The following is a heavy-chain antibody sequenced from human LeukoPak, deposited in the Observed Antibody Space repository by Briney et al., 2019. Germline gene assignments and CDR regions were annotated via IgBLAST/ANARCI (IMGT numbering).Heavy chain of an antibody. D-gene: IGHD1-14*01. V-gene: IGHV3-23*01. CDR2: ISGSGGST. Sequence: GGSLRLSCTASGFTFDDYAMHWVRQAPGKGLEWVSAISGSGGSTYYADSVKGRFTISRDNSKNTLYLQMNSLRAEDTAVYYCAKGPGFDYWGQGTLVTVSS. J-gene: IGHJ4*02. CDR3: AKGPGFDY. CDR1: GFTFDDYA.